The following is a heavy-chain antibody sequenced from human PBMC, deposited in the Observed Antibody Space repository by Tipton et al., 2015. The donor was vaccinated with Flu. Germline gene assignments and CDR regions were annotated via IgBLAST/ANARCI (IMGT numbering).Heavy chain of an antibody. CDR1: GYTFISYD. D-gene: IGHD3-22*01. V-gene: IGHV1-8*01. Sequence: QVQLVQSGAEVKKPGASVKVSCKASGYTFISYDINWVRQATGQGLEWMGWMNPNSGNTGYAQKFQGRVTMTRSTSISTAYMELTSLGSEDTAVYYCARGYYYDSSGYPKLVDYWGQGTLVTVSS. CDR3: ARGYYYDSSGYPKLVDY. J-gene: IGHJ4*02. CDR2: MNPNSGNT.